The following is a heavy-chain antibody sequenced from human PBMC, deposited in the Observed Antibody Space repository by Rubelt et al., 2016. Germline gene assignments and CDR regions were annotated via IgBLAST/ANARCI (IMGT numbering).Heavy chain of an antibody. Sequence: LVESGGGLMQPGRSLRLSCTASGFTFGDYAMSWVRQAPGKGLEWVSSISPSSHTIGYADSVKGRFTISRDDATNSLYLQMSSLRDEDTAVYYCAKVGPIFYFANWGQGTLVTVSS. J-gene: IGHJ4*02. CDR2: ISPSSHTI. CDR3: AKVGPIFYFAN. CDR1: GFTFGDYA. V-gene: IGHV3-48*02.